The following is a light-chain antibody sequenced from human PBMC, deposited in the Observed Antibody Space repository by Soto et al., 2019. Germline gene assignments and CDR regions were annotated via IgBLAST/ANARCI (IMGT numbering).Light chain of an antibody. Sequence: QSALTQPASVSGSPGQSITISCTGTSSDVGGYDHVSWYQQHPGKAPKLIIYDVNVRPSGISRRFSGSKSDTTASLAVSGLQPEDEADYYCSSYTNKDTLLFGGGTKVTVL. V-gene: IGLV2-14*03. CDR3: SSYTNKDTLL. J-gene: IGLJ3*02. CDR2: DVN. CDR1: SSDVGGYDH.